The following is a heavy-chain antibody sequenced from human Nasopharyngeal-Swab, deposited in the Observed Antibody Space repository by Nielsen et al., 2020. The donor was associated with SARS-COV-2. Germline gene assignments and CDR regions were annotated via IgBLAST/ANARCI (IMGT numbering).Heavy chain of an antibody. CDR1: GGSFSGYY. Sequence: SETLSLTCAVYGGSFSGYYWSWIRQPPGKGLKWIGEINHSGSTNYNPSLKSRVTISVDTSKNQFSLKLSSVTAADTAVYYCARDPSTITMVRGVIPHGAFDIWGQGTMVTVSS. CDR2: INHSGST. D-gene: IGHD3-10*01. CDR3: ARDPSTITMVRGVIPHGAFDI. V-gene: IGHV4-34*01. J-gene: IGHJ3*02.